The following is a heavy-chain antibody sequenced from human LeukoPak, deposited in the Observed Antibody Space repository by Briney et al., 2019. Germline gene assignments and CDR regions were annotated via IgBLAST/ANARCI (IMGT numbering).Heavy chain of an antibody. J-gene: IGHJ5*02. V-gene: IGHV1-69*05. CDR2: IIPIFGTA. CDR1: GGTFSSYA. Sequence: ATVKVSCKASGGTFSSYAISWVRQAPGQGLEWMGGIIPIFGTANYAQKFQGRVTITTDESTSTAYMELSSLRSEDTAVYYCAREVLWYSSRTGRNRFDPWGQGTLVTVSS. CDR3: AREVLWYSSRTGRNRFDP. D-gene: IGHD6-13*01.